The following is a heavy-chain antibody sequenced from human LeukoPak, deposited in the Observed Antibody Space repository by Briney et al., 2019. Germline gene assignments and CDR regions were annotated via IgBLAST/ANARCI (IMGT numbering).Heavy chain of an antibody. CDR2: ISGSGYNT. Sequence: GGSLRLSCAASGYTFDTYGMTWARQAPGKGLEWVSSISGSGYNTYYADSVKGRFTISRDNSKNTLYLQMNSLRAEDTAVYYCARVDSYCSGEGCYYYYGMDVWGQGTTVTVSS. CDR1: GYTFDTYG. D-gene: IGHD2-15*01. J-gene: IGHJ6*02. CDR3: ARVDSYCSGEGCYYYYGMDV. V-gene: IGHV3-23*01.